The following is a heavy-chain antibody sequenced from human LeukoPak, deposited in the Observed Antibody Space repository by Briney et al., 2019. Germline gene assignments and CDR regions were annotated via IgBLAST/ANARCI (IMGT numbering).Heavy chain of an antibody. D-gene: IGHD3-10*01. J-gene: IGHJ4*02. V-gene: IGHV3-66*01. Sequence: HAGGSLRLSCAASGFTVSSNYMSWVRQAPGKGLEWVSAIYSGGSTYYADSVKGRFTISRDNSKNTLYLQMNSLRAEDTAVYYCARGSGSYYLDYWGQGTLVTVSS. CDR2: IYSGGST. CDR3: ARGSGSYYLDY. CDR1: GFTVSSNY.